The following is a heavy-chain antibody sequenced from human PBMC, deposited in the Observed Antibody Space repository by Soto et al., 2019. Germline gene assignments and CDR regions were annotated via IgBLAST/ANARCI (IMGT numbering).Heavy chain of an antibody. CDR1: GASISNSY. D-gene: IGHD2-21*02. V-gene: IGHV4-59*01. CDR2: TYYTGST. Sequence: PSEILSLTCTVSGASISNSYWRWIRQPPGKRLEWIGYTYYTGSTKYNPSLKSRVTISVDTSKNQFSLKLNSVTAADTAVYYCARDLWGYCGTDCYPLDVWGQGTTVTVSS. CDR3: ARDLWGYCGTDCYPLDV. J-gene: IGHJ6*02.